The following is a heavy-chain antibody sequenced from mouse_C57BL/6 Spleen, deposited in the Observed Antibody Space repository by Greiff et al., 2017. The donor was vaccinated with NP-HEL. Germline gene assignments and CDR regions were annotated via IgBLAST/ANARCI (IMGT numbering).Heavy chain of an antibody. CDR1: GFTFSSYA. J-gene: IGHJ4*01. D-gene: IGHD1-1*01. Sequence: EVKVVESGEGLVKPGGSLKLSCAASGFTFSSYAMSWVRQTPEKRLEWVAYISSGGDSIYYADTVKGRFTISRDNARNTLYLQMSSLKSEDTAMYYCTREGYYGSPDYYAMDYWGQGTSVTVSS. CDR3: TREGYYGSPDYYAMDY. CDR2: ISSGGDSI. V-gene: IGHV5-9-1*02.